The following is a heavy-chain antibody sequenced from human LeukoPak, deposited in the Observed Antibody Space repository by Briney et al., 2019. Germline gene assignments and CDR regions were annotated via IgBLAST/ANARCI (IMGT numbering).Heavy chain of an antibody. CDR2: IYYSGIT. D-gene: IGHD5-12*01. V-gene: IGHV4-59*08. CDR3: ARQGYSAYEILDY. Sequence: TSETLSLTCTVSGGSISTYYWSWIRQPPGKGLEWIGYIYYSGITNCNPSLQSRVTISVATSKNQFSLKLSSVTAADTAVYYCARQGYSAYEILDYWGQGTLVTVSS. CDR1: GGSISTYY. J-gene: IGHJ4*02.